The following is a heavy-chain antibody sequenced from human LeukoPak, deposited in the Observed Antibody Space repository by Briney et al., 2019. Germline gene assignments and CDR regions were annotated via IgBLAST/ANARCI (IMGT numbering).Heavy chain of an antibody. CDR1: GFTFTSSA. V-gene: IGHV1-58*02. J-gene: IGHJ4*02. Sequence: SVKVSCKASGFTFTSSAMQWVRQARGQRLEWIGWIVVGSGNTNYAQKFQERVTITRDMSTSTAYMELSSLRSEDTAVYYCAADSYYGSGSYGYWGQGTLVTVSS. D-gene: IGHD3-10*01. CDR3: AADSYYGSGSYGY. CDR2: IVVGSGNT.